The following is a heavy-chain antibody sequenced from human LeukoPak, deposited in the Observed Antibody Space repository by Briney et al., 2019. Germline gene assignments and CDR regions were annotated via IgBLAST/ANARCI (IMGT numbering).Heavy chain of an antibody. D-gene: IGHD2-8*01. CDR1: GYSFTSYW. Sequence: GESLKISCKGSGYSFTSYWIGWVRQMPGKGLERMGIIYPGDSDTRYSPSFQGQVTISADKSISTAYLQWSSLKASDTAMYYCARHTDCTNGVCYLEFDPWGRGTLVTVSS. V-gene: IGHV5-51*01. J-gene: IGHJ5*02. CDR2: IYPGDSDT. CDR3: ARHTDCTNGVCYLEFDP.